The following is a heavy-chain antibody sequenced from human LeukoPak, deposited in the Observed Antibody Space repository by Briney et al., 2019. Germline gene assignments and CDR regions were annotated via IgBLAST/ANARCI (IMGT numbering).Heavy chain of an antibody. CDR1: GGSFSGYY. CDR2: INHSGST. V-gene: IGHV4-34*01. Sequence: PSETLSLTCAVYGGSFSGYYWSWIRQPPGKGLEWIGEINHSGSTNYNPPLKSRVTISVDTSKNQFSLKLSSVTAADTAVYYCASRKLQYYDFWSGYPGWFDPWGQGTLVTVSS. CDR3: ASRKLQYYDFWSGYPGWFDP. D-gene: IGHD3-3*01. J-gene: IGHJ5*02.